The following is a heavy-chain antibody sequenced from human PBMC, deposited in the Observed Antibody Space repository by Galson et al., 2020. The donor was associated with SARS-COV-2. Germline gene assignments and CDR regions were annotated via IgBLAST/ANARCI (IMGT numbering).Heavy chain of an antibody. CDR1: GGPIRPLS. Sequence: ETLSTTCTVPGGPIRPLSWPWISHSPGTALAPTGNVYYNGNTNYNPSLKSRFTISVDTSKNQFSLKVTSVTAADTAIYYCARSTPPSGSDVDIWGQGTMVTVSS. CDR3: ARSTPPSGSDVDI. D-gene: IGHD3-3*01. V-gene: IGHV4-59*11. CDR2: VYYNGNT. J-gene: IGHJ3*02.